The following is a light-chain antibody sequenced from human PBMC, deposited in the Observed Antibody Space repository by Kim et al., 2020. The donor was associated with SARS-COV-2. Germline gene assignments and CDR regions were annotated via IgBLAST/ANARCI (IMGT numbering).Light chain of an antibody. J-gene: IGLJ1*01. CDR2: GNN. CDR1: SSHNGSKP. CDR3: AAWDDSLNGPV. Sequence: ERVTILVSGSSSHNGSKPVNWYQQLPGTAPNLLIYGNNRRPSGVPDRFPGSKSGPSASLALSGLQSEDEADYCCAAWDDSLNGPVFGTGTKVTVL. V-gene: IGLV1-44*01.